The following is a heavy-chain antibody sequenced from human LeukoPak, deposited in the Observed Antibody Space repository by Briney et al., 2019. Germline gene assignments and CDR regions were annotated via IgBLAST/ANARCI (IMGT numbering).Heavy chain of an antibody. CDR1: GFTFSNAW. J-gene: IGHJ4*02. CDR3: TTDGLSAYYDFWSGYYYFDY. CDR2: IKSKTDGGTT. Sequence: PGGSLRLSCAASGFTFSNAWMSWVRQAPGKGLEWVGRIKSKTDGGTTDNAAPVKGRFTISRDDSKNTLYLQMNSLKTEDTAVYYCTTDGLSAYYDFWSGYYYFDYWGQGTLVTVSS. V-gene: IGHV3-15*01. D-gene: IGHD3-3*01.